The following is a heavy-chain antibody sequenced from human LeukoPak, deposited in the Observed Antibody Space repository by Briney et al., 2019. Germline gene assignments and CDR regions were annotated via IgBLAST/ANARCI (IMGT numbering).Heavy chain of an antibody. V-gene: IGHV4-61*01. J-gene: IGHJ4*02. Sequence: SETLSLTCTVSGGSVSSGRYYWSWIRQPPGKGLEWIGYIYYSGSTNYNPSLKSRVTISVDTSKTQFSLKLSSVTAADTAVYYCAREPPYYFDYWGQGTLVTVSS. CDR3: AREPPYYFDY. CDR2: IYYSGST. CDR1: GGSVSSGRYY.